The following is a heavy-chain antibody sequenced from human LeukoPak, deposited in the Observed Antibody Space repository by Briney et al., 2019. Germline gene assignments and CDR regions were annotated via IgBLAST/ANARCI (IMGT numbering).Heavy chain of an antibody. D-gene: IGHD6-19*01. Sequence: GGSLRLSCAASGFTFSSYAMSWVRQAPGKGLEWVSAISGSGGSTYYADSVKGRFTISRDNSKNTLYLQMNSLRAEDTAVYYCARDITYSSGWMGFGYWGQGTLVTVSS. CDR1: GFTFSSYA. CDR3: ARDITYSSGWMGFGY. J-gene: IGHJ4*02. CDR2: ISGSGGST. V-gene: IGHV3-23*01.